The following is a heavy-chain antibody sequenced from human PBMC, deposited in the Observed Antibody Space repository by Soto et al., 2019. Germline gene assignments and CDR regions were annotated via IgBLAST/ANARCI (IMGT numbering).Heavy chain of an antibody. V-gene: IGHV4-30-4*01. CDR2: IYNSGTT. J-gene: IGHJ5*02. CDR3: ARGVTVFGLVSRFWFDP. Sequence: PSETLSLTCTVSGGSISSGDYSWSWVLQSPGKGLEWIGHIYNSGTTYYNPSLKSRVVISIDTSRNQFSLRLNSLTAADRAVYFCARGVTVFGLVSRFWFDPWGQGTVVTVSS. CDR1: GGSISSGDYS. D-gene: IGHD3-3*01.